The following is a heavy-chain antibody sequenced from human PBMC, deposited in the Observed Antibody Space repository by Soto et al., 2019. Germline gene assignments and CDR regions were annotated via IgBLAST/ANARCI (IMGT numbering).Heavy chain of an antibody. V-gene: IGHV3-48*02. CDR1: GFTFSTYS. CDR2: ISDNSSVI. CDR3: ARDQGYVVY. J-gene: IGHJ4*03. Sequence: LRLSCAASGFTFSTYSINWVRQAPGKGLEWISYISDNSSVIYYADAVKGRFTISRDNAKNSLYLQMNSLRDEDTAVYYCARDQGYVVYWGLGTLVTVSS.